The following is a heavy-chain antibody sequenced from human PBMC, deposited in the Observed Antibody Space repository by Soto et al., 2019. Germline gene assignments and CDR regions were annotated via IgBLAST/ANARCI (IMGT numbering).Heavy chain of an antibody. CDR2: INHSGST. D-gene: IGHD3-9*01. Sequence: QVQLQQWGAGLLKPSETLSLTCAVYGGSFSGYYWSWIRQPPGKGLEWIGEINHSGSTNYNPSLKSRVTISVDTSKNQFSLKLSSVTAADTAVYYCARGRVYYDILTGYYNGSWFDPWGQGTLVTVSS. J-gene: IGHJ5*02. V-gene: IGHV4-34*01. CDR1: GGSFSGYY. CDR3: ARGRVYYDILTGYYNGSWFDP.